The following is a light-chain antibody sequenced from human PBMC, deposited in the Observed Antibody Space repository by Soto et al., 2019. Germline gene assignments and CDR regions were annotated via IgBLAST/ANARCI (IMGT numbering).Light chain of an antibody. J-gene: IGKJ1*01. CDR1: QSISTH. V-gene: IGKV3-11*01. CDR3: QQRSDWPPWT. CDR2: DAS. Sequence: EIVLTQSPATLSLSPGEGATLSYRASQSISTHLAWYQQRPGQAPRLLIYDASNRATGIPARFSGSGSGTDFTLTINSLEPEEFAVYYCQQRSDWPPWTFGQGTKVEIK.